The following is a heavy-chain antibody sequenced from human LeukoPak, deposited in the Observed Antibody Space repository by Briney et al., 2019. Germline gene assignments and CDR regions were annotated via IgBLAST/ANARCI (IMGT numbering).Heavy chain of an antibody. CDR3: VRDFRSADY. Sequence: GGSLRLSCAASGLTFSSYAMSWVRQAPGKGLEWVSAISGSGGSTYYADSVKGRFTISRDNSKNTLYLQMNSLREEDTAVYYCVRDFRSADYWGQGTLVTVSS. CDR1: GLTFSSYA. J-gene: IGHJ4*02. V-gene: IGHV3-23*01. CDR2: ISGSGGST.